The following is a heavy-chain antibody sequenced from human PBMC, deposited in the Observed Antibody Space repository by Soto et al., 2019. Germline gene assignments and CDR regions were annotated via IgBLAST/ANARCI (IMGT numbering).Heavy chain of an antibody. CDR3: ATAATMVRGAPYYGMDV. CDR1: GYTLTELS. J-gene: IGHJ6*04. V-gene: IGHV1-24*01. Sequence: ASVKVSCKVSGYTLTELSMHWVRQAPGKGLEWMGGFDPEDGETIYAQKFQGRVTMTEDTSTDTAYMELSSLRSEDTAVYYCATAATMVRGAPYYGMDVWGKGTKVTSPQ. CDR2: FDPEDGET. D-gene: IGHD3-10*01.